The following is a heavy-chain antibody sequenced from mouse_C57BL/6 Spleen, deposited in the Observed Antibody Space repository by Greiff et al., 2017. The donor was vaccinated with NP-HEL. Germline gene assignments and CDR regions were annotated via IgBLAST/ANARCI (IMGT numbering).Heavy chain of an antibody. Sequence: EVQLQQSGPELVKPGASVKISCKASGYSFTDYNMNWVKQSNGKSLEWIGVINPNYGTTSYNQKFKGKATLTVDQSSSTAYMQLNSLTSEDSAVYYCASPYYYGSSYDWFAYWGQGTLVTVSA. J-gene: IGHJ3*01. V-gene: IGHV1-39*01. D-gene: IGHD1-1*01. CDR1: GYSFTDYN. CDR2: INPNYGTT. CDR3: ASPYYYGSSYDWFAY.